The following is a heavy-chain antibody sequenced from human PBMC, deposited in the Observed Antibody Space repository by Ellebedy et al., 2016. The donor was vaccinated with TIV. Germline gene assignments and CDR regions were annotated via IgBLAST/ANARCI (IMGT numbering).Heavy chain of an antibody. CDR2: ISYDGSNK. V-gene: IGHV3-30-3*01. CDR3: ARDPSTYSGYYHFDY. D-gene: IGHD1-26*01. CDR1: GFTFSSYA. J-gene: IGHJ4*02. Sequence: GGSLRLSCAASGFTFSSYAMHWVRQAPGKGLEWVAVISYDGSNKYYADSLKGRFTISRDNSKNTLYLQMNSLRAEDTAVYYCARDPSTYSGYYHFDYWGQGTLVTVSS.